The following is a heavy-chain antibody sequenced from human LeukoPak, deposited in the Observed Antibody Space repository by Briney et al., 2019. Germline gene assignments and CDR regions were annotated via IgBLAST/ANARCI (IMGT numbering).Heavy chain of an antibody. Sequence: GGSLRLSCAASGFTFSSYGMHWVRQAPGKGLEWVAVIWYDGSNKYYADSVKGRFTISRDNSKNTLYLQMNSLRAEDTAGYYCAKDSGGYYYVAYFDYWGQGTLVTVSS. J-gene: IGHJ4*02. CDR3: AKDSGGYYYVAYFDY. D-gene: IGHD3-22*01. CDR2: IWYDGSNK. CDR1: GFTFSSYG. V-gene: IGHV3-33*06.